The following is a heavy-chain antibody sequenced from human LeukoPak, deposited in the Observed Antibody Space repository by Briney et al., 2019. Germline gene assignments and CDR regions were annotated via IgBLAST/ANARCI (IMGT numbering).Heavy chain of an antibody. CDR3: ASSGSYRLDY. D-gene: IGHD1-26*01. J-gene: IGHJ4*02. V-gene: IGHV3-48*02. CDR2: ITASGTAM. Sequence: GGSLRLSCAASGFTVSSNYMSWVRQAPGKGLEWVSHITASGTAMFYADSVKGRFTISRDNAKNSLYLQMNSLRDEDTAVYYCASSGSYRLDYWGQGTLVTVSS. CDR1: GFTVSSNY.